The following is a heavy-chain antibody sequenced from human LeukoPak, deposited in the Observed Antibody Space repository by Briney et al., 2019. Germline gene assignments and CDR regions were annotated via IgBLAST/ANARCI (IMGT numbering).Heavy chain of an antibody. CDR1: GFTFSNYG. Sequence: TGGSLRLSCAASGFTFSNYGMHWVRQAPGKGLEWVTVISYDGSYKYYADSVKGRFTISTDNSKNTLYLQMNSLRAEDAAVYYCAKEKVVVVPAAILDYWGQGTLVTVSS. D-gene: IGHD2-2*01. CDR3: AKEKVVVVPAAILDY. V-gene: IGHV3-30*18. J-gene: IGHJ4*02. CDR2: ISYDGSYK.